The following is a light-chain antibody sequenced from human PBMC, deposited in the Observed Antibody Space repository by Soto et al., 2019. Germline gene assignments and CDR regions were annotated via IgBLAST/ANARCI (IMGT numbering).Light chain of an antibody. J-gene: IGKJ4*01. CDR2: LAS. CDR3: QQVSITPQT. Sequence: DIQMTQSPSSLSAFVGDRVTITCRASQNINIYLNWYQQKPGKAPKLLINLASSLQDGVRSRFSGSGSGTDFTLAISSLQPKDFATYYCQQVSITPQTFARGTKVDIK. V-gene: IGKV1-39*01. CDR1: QNINIY.